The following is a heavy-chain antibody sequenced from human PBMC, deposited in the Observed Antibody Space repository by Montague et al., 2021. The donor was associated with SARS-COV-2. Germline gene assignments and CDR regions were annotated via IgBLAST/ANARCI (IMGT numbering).Heavy chain of an antibody. J-gene: IGHJ4*02. CDR3: ARIHIAAAGTVLDY. D-gene: IGHD6-13*01. Sequence: PALVKPTQTLTLTCTFSGFSLSTSGMCVSWIRQPPGKALEWPARIDWDDDKYYSTSLKTRLTISNDTSKNQVVLTMTNMDPVDTATYYCARIHIAAAGTVLDYWGQGTMVTVSS. CDR2: IDWDDDK. CDR1: GFSLSTSGMC. V-gene: IGHV2-70*11.